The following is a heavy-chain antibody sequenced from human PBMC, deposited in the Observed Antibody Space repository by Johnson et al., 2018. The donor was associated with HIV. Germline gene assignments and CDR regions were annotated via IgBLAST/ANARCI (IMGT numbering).Heavy chain of an antibody. CDR3: ARDGPRGSYGVLDI. J-gene: IGHJ3*02. CDR1: GFTVSSNY. Sequence: VQLVESGGGVVQPGRSLRLSCAASGFTVSSNYMSWVRQAPGKGLEWVSVIYSGGSTYYADSVKGRFTISRDNSKNTLYLQMNSLRAEDTAVYYCARDGPRGSYGVLDIWGQETMVTVSS. CDR2: IYSGGST. D-gene: IGHD5-18*01. V-gene: IGHV3-66*01.